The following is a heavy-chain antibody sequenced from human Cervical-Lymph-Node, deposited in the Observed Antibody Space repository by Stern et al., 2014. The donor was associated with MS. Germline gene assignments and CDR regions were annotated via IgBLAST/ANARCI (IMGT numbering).Heavy chain of an antibody. V-gene: IGHV1-69*06. Sequence: QLVQSGAEVKKPGSSVKVSCKASGGSLSGYAISWVRQAPGQGLEWLGRIIPIVWTSNYAQKFQGRVTIIADRSTNTAYMELSSLRTEDTAIYYCARGETPIPSYGMDVWGQGTTVTVSS. CDR2: IIPIVWTS. CDR1: GGSLSGYA. J-gene: IGHJ6*02. CDR3: ARGETPIPSYGMDV. D-gene: IGHD1-26*01.